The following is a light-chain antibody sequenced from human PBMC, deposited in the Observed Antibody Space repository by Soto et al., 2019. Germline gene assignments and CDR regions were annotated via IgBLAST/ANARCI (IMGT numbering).Light chain of an antibody. CDR1: QSVSSQ. V-gene: IGKV3-20*01. CDR3: QHFSPSPIT. CDR2: GAS. J-gene: IGKJ5*01. Sequence: VLTQSPGTLSLSPGERATLSCRASQSVSSQLAWYQQKPGQAPRLLTYGASNRATGIPDRFSGGGSGTDFTLTISRLEPEDFAVYYCQHFSPSPITFGQGTRLEIK.